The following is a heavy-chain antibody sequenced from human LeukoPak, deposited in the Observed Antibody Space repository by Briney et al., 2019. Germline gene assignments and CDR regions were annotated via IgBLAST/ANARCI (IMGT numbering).Heavy chain of an antibody. J-gene: IGHJ4*02. CDR3: ARDFGYCSSTSCPPDY. Sequence: ASVNVSRKASGYTFTSYGISWVRQAAGQGLEWMGWISAYNGNTNYAQKLQGRVTMTTDTSTSTAYMELRSLRSDDTAVYYCARDFGYCSSTSCPPDYWGQGTLVTVSS. CDR2: ISAYNGNT. CDR1: GYTFTSYG. V-gene: IGHV1-18*01. D-gene: IGHD2-2*01.